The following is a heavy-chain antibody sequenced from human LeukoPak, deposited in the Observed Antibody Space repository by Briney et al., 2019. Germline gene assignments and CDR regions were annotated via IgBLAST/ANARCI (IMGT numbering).Heavy chain of an antibody. J-gene: IGHJ4*02. CDR3: ARLGPTGTTNLSPYYFDY. Sequence: ASVKVSCKASGYTFTSYYMHWVRQAPGQGLEWMGIMNPSGGSTSYAQKFQGRVTVTRDTSTSTVYMELRSLRSEDTAVYYCARLGPTGTTNLSPYYFDYWGQGTLVTVSS. V-gene: IGHV1-46*01. CDR2: MNPSGGST. CDR1: GYTFTSYY. D-gene: IGHD1-7*01.